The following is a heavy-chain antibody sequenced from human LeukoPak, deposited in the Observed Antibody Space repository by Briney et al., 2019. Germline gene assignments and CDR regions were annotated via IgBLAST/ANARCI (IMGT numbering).Heavy chain of an antibody. CDR1: GGTFSSYA. D-gene: IGHD3-10*01. Sequence: GASVKVSCKASGGTFSSYAISWVRQAPGQGLEWMGWINPNSGGTNYAQKFQGRVTMTRDTSISTAYMELSRLRSDDTAVYYCARDAYYYGSGSYNDAFDIWGQGTMVTVSS. J-gene: IGHJ3*02. V-gene: IGHV1-2*02. CDR2: INPNSGGT. CDR3: ARDAYYYGSGSYNDAFDI.